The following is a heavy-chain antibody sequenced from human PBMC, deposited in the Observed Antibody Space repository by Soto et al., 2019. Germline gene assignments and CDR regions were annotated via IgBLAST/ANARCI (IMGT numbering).Heavy chain of an antibody. CDR3: AREDTVYYDRSGLGTYMWLDP. CDR2: IYYSGST. V-gene: IGHV4-59*01. Sequence: SETLSLTCTVSGGSISSYYWSWIRQPPGEGLEWIGYIYYSGSTNYNPSLKSRVTISVDTSKNQFSLKLSSVTAADTAVYYCAREDTVYYDRSGLGTYMWLDPGGKGTLFTFPS. CDR1: GGSISSYY. J-gene: IGHJ5*02. D-gene: IGHD3-22*01.